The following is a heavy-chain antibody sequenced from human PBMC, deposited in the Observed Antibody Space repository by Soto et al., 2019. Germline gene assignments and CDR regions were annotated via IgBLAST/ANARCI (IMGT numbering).Heavy chain of an antibody. V-gene: IGHV3-33*01. CDR3: ARDDYYDSSGYYYYGMDV. Sequence: GGSLRLSCAASGFTFSSYGMHWVRQAPGKGLEWVAVIWYDGSNKYYADSVKGRFTISRDNSKNTLYLQMDSLRAEDTAVYYCARDDYYDSSGYYYYGMDVWGQGTTVTVSS. J-gene: IGHJ6*02. D-gene: IGHD3-22*01. CDR1: GFTFSSYG. CDR2: IWYDGSNK.